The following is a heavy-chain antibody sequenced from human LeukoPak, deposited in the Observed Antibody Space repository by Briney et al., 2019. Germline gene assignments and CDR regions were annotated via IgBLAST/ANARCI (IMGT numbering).Heavy chain of an antibody. Sequence: GASVKVSCKASGYTFGSDDINWVRQATGQGLEWMGWINPNNGNLGYAQKFQGRVTITRNTPISTAYMELSSLTSEDTAVYYCVRENSVDYFRGPFDPFDIWGQGTMVTVSS. CDR1: GYTFGSDD. CDR2: INPNNGNL. D-gene: IGHD3-10*01. CDR3: VRENSVDYFRGPFDPFDI. J-gene: IGHJ3*02. V-gene: IGHV1-8*03.